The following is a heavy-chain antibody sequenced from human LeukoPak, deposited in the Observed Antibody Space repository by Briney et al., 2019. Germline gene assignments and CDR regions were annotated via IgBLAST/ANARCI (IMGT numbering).Heavy chain of an antibody. V-gene: IGHV1-69*01. CDR1: GGTFSSYA. Sequence: SVKVSCKASGGTFSSYAISWVRQAPGQGLEWMGGIIPIFGTANYAQKFQGRVTITADESTSTAYMELSSLRSEDTAVYYCATLYYYASNSRHFWSGYGSWGQGTLVTVSS. CDR3: ATLYYYASNSRHFWSGYGS. D-gene: IGHD3-3*02. J-gene: IGHJ5*02. CDR2: IIPIFGTA.